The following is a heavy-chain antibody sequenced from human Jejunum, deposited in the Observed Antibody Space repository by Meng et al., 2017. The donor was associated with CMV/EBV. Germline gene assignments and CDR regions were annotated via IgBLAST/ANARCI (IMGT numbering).Heavy chain of an antibody. V-gene: IGHV3-21*06. D-gene: IGHD3-9*01. J-gene: IGHJ3*01. CDR2: ISPTSVYR. CDR3: ARRSCTTMFCESRDAFDV. CDR1: SSYC. Sequence: SSYCMNWVRQAPGKWLEWVSSISPTSVYRYYADSLQGRFTISRDNANNSVYLQLNSLRAEDTAVYYCARRSCTTMFCESRDAFDVWGQGTMVTVSS.